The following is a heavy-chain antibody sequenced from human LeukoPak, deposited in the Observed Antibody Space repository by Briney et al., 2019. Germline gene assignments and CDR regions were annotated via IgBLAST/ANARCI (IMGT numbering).Heavy chain of an antibody. CDR2: IYWDDDK. J-gene: IGHJ3*02. CDR1: GFSLSTSGVG. V-gene: IGHV2-5*02. CDR3: AHSSQYSSGWYYAFDI. Sequence: KSGPTLVKPTQTLTLTCTFSGFSLSTSGVGVGWIRQPPGKALEWLALIYWDDDKRYSPSLKSRLTITKDTSKNQVVLTMTNMDPVDTATYYCAHSSQYSSGWYYAFDIWGQGTMVTVSS. D-gene: IGHD6-19*01.